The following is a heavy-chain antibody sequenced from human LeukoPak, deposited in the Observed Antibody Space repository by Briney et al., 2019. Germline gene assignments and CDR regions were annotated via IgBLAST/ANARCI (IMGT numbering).Heavy chain of an antibody. CDR2: IRYDGSNK. D-gene: IGHD3-22*01. V-gene: IGHV3-30*02. J-gene: IGHJ4*02. CDR1: GFTFSSYA. Sequence: GGSLRLSCAASGFTFSSYAMHWVRQAPGKGLEWVAFIRYDGSNKYYADSVKGRFTISRDNSKNTLYLQMNSLRAEDTAVYYCAKLGRGVTMIVVVIEGGARRDYFDYWGQGTLVTVSS. CDR3: AKLGRGVTMIVVVIEGGARRDYFDY.